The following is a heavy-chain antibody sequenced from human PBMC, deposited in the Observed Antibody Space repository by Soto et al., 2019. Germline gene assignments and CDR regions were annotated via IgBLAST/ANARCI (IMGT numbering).Heavy chain of an antibody. CDR3: ARDRRSRDSPLYYDCWSGYFMGPYGMDV. CDR2: ISYDGSNK. J-gene: IGHJ6*02. D-gene: IGHD3-3*01. V-gene: IGHV3-30*03. CDR1: GFTFSSYG. Sequence: GGSLRLSCAASGFTFSSYGMHWVRQAPGKGLEWVAVISYDGSNKYYADSVKGRFTISRDNSNNTLYLQMNSLRAEDTSVYYCARDRRSRDSPLYYDCWSGYFMGPYGMDVWGQGTTVTVSS.